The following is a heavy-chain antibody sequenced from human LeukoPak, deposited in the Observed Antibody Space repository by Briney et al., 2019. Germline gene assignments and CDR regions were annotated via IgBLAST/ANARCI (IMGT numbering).Heavy chain of an antibody. J-gene: IGHJ5*02. CDR1: GFTFSSYG. D-gene: IGHD6-6*01. Sequence: PGGSLRLSCAASGFTFSSYGMHWVRQAPGKGLEWVAVISYDGSNKYYADSVKGRFTISRDNSKNTLYLQMNSLRAEDTAVYYCARDRAAYSSSSGLKFDPWGRGTLVTVSS. CDR3: ARDRAAYSSSSGLKFDP. V-gene: IGHV3-30*19. CDR2: ISYDGSNK.